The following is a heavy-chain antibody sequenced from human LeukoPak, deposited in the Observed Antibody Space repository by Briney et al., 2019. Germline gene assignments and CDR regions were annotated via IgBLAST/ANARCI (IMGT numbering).Heavy chain of an antibody. CDR3: AKCRELLYYYGMDV. CDR1: GFTFSSYG. D-gene: IGHD1-26*01. CDR2: ISYDGSNK. J-gene: IGHJ6*02. Sequence: PGGSLRLSCAASGFTFSSYGMHWVRQAPGKGLEWVAVISYDGSNKYYADSVKGRFTISRDNSKNTLYLQMNSLRAEDTAVYYCAKCRELLYYYGMDVWGQGTTVTVSS. V-gene: IGHV3-30*18.